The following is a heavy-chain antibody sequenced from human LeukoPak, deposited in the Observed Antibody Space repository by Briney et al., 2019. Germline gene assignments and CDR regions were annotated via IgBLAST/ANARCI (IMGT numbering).Heavy chain of an antibody. Sequence: SVTVSLKASGGPFHSYAVIWVRQAPGKGLAWMGGVISIFGKPNEARQFRGRVSITADESTSTVYMALSSLKSEDTAVYYCARAKHPRSYCSPMEVWGQGTTVTVSS. CDR1: GGPFHSYA. CDR3: ARAKHPRSYCSPMEV. V-gene: IGHV1-69*13. D-gene: IGHD2-21*02. CDR2: VISIFGKP. J-gene: IGHJ6*02.